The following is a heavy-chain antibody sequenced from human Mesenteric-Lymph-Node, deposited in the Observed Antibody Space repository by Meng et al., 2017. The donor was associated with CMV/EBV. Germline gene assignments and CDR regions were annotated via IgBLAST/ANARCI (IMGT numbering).Heavy chain of an antibody. CDR2: IIPIFGTA. V-gene: IGHV1-69*05. Sequence: SVKVSCKASGGTFSSYAISWVRQAPGQGLEWMGGIIPIFGTANYAQKFQGRVTITTDESTSTAYMELSSLRSEDTAVYYCAREGDGYEPRDFDYWGQGTLVTVSS. J-gene: IGHJ4*02. CDR3: AREGDGYEPRDFDY. D-gene: IGHD5-12*01. CDR1: GGTFSSYA.